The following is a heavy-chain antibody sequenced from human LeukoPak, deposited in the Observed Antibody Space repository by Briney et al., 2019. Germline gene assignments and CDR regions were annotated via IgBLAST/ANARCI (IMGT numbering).Heavy chain of an antibody. J-gene: IGHJ4*02. Sequence: GGSLRLSCAASGFTFSSYWMHWVRQAPGKGLEWVSALSASGRSTYYADSVEGRFTISRDNSKNTLYLDMNSLRAEDTAVDYCSKEGGGIPPAHPSDHWGQGTLVTVSS. D-gene: IGHD2-2*01. V-gene: IGHV3-23*01. CDR3: SKEGGGIPPAHPSDH. CDR1: GFTFSSYW. CDR2: LSASGRST.